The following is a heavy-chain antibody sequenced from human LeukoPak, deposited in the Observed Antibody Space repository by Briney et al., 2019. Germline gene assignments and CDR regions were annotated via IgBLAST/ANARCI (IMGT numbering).Heavy chain of an antibody. V-gene: IGHV3-48*01. D-gene: IGHD6-6*01. CDR1: GFSFSSYS. J-gene: IGHJ6*03. CDR3: ARVVQLVPYYYYMDV. CDR2: ISSSSSTI. Sequence: GGSLRLSCAASGFSFSSYSMNWVRQAPGKGLEWVSYISSSSSTIYYADSVKGRFTISRDNAKNSLYLQMNSLRAEDTAVYYCARVVQLVPYYYYMDVWGKGTTVTVSS.